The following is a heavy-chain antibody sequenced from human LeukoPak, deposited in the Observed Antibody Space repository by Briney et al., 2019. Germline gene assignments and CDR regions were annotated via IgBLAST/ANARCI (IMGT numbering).Heavy chain of an antibody. Sequence: GSVKVSCKVSGYTLTELSMHWVRQAPGKGLEWMRGFDPEDGETIYAQKFQGRVTMTEDTSTDTAYMELSSLRSEDTAVYYCATDRVVRGVLGYWGQGTLVTVSS. CDR3: ATDRVVRGVLGY. D-gene: IGHD3-10*01. CDR2: FDPEDGET. CDR1: GYTLTELS. V-gene: IGHV1-24*01. J-gene: IGHJ4*02.